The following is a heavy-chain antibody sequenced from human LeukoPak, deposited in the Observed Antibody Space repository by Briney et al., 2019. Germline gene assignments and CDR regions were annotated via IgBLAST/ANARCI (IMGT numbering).Heavy chain of an antibody. CDR3: ARGTSVTMIVVVPPDY. J-gene: IGHJ4*02. V-gene: IGHV4-59*08. D-gene: IGHD3-22*01. Sequence: SETLSLTCTVSGGSISSYYWSWIRQPPGKGLEWIGYIYYSGSTNYNPSLKGRVTISVDTSKNQFSLKLSSVTAADTAVYYCARGTSVTMIVVVPPDYWGQGTLVTVSS. CDR2: IYYSGST. CDR1: GGSISSYY.